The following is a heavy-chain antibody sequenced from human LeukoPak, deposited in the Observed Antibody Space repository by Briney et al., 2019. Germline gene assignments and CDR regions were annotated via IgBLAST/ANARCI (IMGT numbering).Heavy chain of an antibody. CDR2: VNPDGRVI. V-gene: IGHV3-7*01. D-gene: IGHD4-23*01. Sequence: PGGSLRLSCAASGFTFSSYWMSWVRQAPGKGLEWVANVNPDGRVIFYVDSVKGRFTISRDNAKNSLYLQMSNLRVEDTAVYYCATSADSPGNSWGQGTLIAVSS. CDR3: ATSADSPGNS. J-gene: IGHJ1*01. CDR1: GFTFSSYW.